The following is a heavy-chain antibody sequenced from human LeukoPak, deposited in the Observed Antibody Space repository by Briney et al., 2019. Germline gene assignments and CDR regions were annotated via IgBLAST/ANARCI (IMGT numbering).Heavy chain of an antibody. D-gene: IGHD6-19*01. Sequence: GASVKVSCKASGYTFTSYDINWVRQATGQGLEWMGWMNPNSGNTGYAQKFQGRVTMTRNTSISTAYLELSSLRSEDTAVYYCARATKVAGNYNPPFLDYWGQGTLVTVSS. V-gene: IGHV1-8*01. CDR1: GYTFTSYD. J-gene: IGHJ4*02. CDR3: ARATKVAGNYNPPFLDY. CDR2: MNPNSGNT.